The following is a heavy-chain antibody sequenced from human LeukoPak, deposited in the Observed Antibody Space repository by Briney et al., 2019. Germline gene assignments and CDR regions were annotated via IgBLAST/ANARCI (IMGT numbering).Heavy chain of an antibody. V-gene: IGHV4-39*01. J-gene: IGHJ6*03. CDR2: IYYSGST. CDR3: ARGEALELYYYYMDV. Sequence: PSETLSLTCTVSGGSISSSSYYWGWIRQPPGKGLEWIGSIYYSGSTYYNPSLKSRVTISVDTSKNQFSLKLSSVTAADTAVYYCARGEALELYYYYMDVWGKGTTVTVSS. D-gene: IGHD1-26*01. CDR1: GGSISSSSYY.